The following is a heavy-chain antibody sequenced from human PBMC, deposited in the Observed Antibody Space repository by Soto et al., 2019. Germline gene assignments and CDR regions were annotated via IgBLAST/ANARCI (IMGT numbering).Heavy chain of an antibody. CDR2: INHSGST. D-gene: IGHD4-17*01. CDR3: ARRYGYAFDI. CDR1: GGSFSGYY. Sequence: SETLSLTCAVYGGSFSGYYWTWIRQPPGKGLEWIGEINHSGSTNYNPSLKSRVTISVDTSKNQFSLKLSSVTAADTAVYYCARRYGYAFDIWGQGTMVTVSS. V-gene: IGHV4-34*01. J-gene: IGHJ3*02.